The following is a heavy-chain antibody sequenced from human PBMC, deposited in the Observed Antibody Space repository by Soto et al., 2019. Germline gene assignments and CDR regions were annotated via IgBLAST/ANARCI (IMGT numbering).Heavy chain of an antibody. V-gene: IGHV1-69*01. CDR3: ARGSRSYSSSWSYVDY. Sequence: QVQLVQSGAEVKTPESSVKVSCKASGGTFSSYAISWVRQAPRQGLEWMGGIIPIFGTANYAQKFQGRVTITADESTSTAYMELSSLGSEDTAVYYCARGSRSYSSSWSYVDYWGQGTLVTVSS. D-gene: IGHD6-13*01. CDR2: IIPIFGTA. J-gene: IGHJ4*02. CDR1: GGTFSSYA.